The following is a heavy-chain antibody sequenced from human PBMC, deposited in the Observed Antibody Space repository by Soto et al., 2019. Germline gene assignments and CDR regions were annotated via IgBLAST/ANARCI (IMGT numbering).Heavy chain of an antibody. CDR3: AREAAARRGVDY. J-gene: IGHJ4*02. Sequence: PSETLSLTCAVSGHSISSGYYCGWIRQPPGKGLEWIGSIYHSGSTYYNPSLKSRVTISVDTSKNQFSLKLSSVTAADTAVYYCAREAAARRGVDYWGQGTLVTVSS. CDR2: IYHSGST. V-gene: IGHV4-38-2*02. CDR1: GHSISSGYY. D-gene: IGHD6-6*01.